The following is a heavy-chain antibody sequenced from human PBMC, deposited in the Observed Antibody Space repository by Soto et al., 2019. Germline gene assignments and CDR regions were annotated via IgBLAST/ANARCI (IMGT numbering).Heavy chain of an antibody. CDR3: ARGDWDSSGWYDAFDI. CDR2: ISYDGSNK. V-gene: IGHV3-30*03. CDR1: GLTFSSYG. J-gene: IGHJ3*02. D-gene: IGHD6-19*01. Sequence: PGGSLRLSCAASGLTFSSYGMHWVRQAPGKGLEWVAVISYDGSNKYYADSVKGRFTISRDNSKNTLYLQMNSLRAEDTAVYYCARGDWDSSGWYDAFDIWGQGTMVTVSS.